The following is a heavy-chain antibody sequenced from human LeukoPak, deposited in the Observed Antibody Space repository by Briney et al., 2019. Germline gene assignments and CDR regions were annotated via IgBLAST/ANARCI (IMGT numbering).Heavy chain of an antibody. CDR2: ISGSGGST. Sequence: GGSLRLSCAASGFSFSDYYMHWVRQAPGKGLEWVSAISGSGGSTYYADSVKGRFTISRDNSKNTLYLQMNSLRAEDTAVYYCAKRAVVVVPAAMFDYWGQGTLVTVSS. J-gene: IGHJ4*02. CDR3: AKRAVVVVPAAMFDY. V-gene: IGHV3-23*01. CDR1: GFSFSDYY. D-gene: IGHD2-2*01.